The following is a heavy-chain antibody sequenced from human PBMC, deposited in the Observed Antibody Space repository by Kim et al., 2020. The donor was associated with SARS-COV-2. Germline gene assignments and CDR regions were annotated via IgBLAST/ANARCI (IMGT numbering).Heavy chain of an antibody. J-gene: IGHJ4*02. CDR1: GFTFGDYA. D-gene: IGHD2-2*02. Sequence: GGSLRLSCTASGFTFGDYAMSWFRQAPGKGLEWVGFIRSKAYGGTTEYAASVKGRFTISRDDSKSIAYLQMNSLKTEDTAVYYCTRDLTRGIVVVPAAITPGYWGQGTLVTVSS. CDR3: TRDLTRGIVVVPAAITPGY. V-gene: IGHV3-49*03. CDR2: IRSKAYGGTT.